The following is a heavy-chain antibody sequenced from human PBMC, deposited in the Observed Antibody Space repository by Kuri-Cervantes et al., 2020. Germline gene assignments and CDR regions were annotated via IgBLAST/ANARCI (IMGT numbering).Heavy chain of an antibody. Sequence: GGSLRLSCTGSGFIFGNYAISWVRQAPGKGLEWVATIKQDGSEKFYVDSVRGRFTISRDNAKNSLYLQMDSLRAEDTAVYYCGRSSTGMPLDCWGQGTLVTDSS. CDR2: IKQDGSEK. CDR1: GFIFGNYA. J-gene: IGHJ4*02. CDR3: GRSSTGMPLDC. D-gene: IGHD1-1*01. V-gene: IGHV3-7*01.